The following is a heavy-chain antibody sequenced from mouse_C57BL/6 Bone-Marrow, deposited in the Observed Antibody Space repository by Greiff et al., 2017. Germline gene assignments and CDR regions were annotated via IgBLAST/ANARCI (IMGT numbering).Heavy chain of an antibody. J-gene: IGHJ3*01. CDR3: ARPITTASSFAY. V-gene: IGHV5-17*01. CDR2: ISSGSSTI. CDR1: GFTFSDYG. D-gene: IGHD1-2*01. Sequence: EVKLMESGGGLVKPGGSLKLSCAASGFTFSDYGMHWVRQAPEKGLEWVAYISSGSSTIYYADTVKGRFTISRDNAKTTRFMQMTSLRSEDTAMYYCARPITTASSFAYWGQGTLVTVSA.